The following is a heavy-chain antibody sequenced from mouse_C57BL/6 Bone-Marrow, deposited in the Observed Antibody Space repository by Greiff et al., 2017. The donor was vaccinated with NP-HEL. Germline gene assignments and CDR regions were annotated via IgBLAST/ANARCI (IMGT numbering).Heavy chain of an antibody. CDR3: ARGGGY. CDR2: IDPSDSYT. J-gene: IGHJ2*01. V-gene: IGHV1-59*01. CDR1: GYTFTSYW. Sequence: QVQLQQPGAELVRPGTSVKLSCKASGYTFTSYWMHWVKQRPGQGLEWIGVIDPSDSYTNYNQKFKGKATLTVDTSSSTAYMQLSSLTSEDSAVYYCARGGGYWGQGTTLTVSS.